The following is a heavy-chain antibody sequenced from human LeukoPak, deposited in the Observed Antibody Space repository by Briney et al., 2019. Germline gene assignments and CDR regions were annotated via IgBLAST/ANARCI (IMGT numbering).Heavy chain of an antibody. CDR1: GGSFSGYY. Sequence: SETLSLTCAVYGGSFSGYYWSWIRQPPGKGLEWIGSIYYSGSTYYNPSLKSRVTISVDTSKNQFSLKLSSVTAADTAVYYCASRRAPTPLRYFDWLHNSENNWFDPWGQGTLVTVSS. J-gene: IGHJ5*02. CDR3: ASRRAPTPLRYFDWLHNSENNWFDP. D-gene: IGHD3-9*01. V-gene: IGHV4-34*01. CDR2: IYYSGST.